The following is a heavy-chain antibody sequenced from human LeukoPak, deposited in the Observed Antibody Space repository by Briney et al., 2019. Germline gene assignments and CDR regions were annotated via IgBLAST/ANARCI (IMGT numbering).Heavy chain of an antibody. J-gene: IGHJ5*02. D-gene: IGHD2-15*01. Sequence: LGGSLRLSCAASGFTFSSYGMHWVRQAPGKGREWVAFIRYDGSNKYYADSVKGRFTISRDNSKNTLYLQMNSLRAEDTAVYYCAKDGDDCSGGSCYSPLNWFDPWGQGTLVTVSS. CDR1: GFTFSSYG. CDR2: IRYDGSNK. CDR3: AKDGDDCSGGSCYSPLNWFDP. V-gene: IGHV3-30*02.